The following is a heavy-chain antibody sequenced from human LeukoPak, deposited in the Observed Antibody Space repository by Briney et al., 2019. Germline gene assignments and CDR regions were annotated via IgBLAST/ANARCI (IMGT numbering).Heavy chain of an antibody. CDR3: ARGRVPAAIRHPGLDY. CDR1: GESFSGYY. V-gene: IGHV4-34*01. CDR2: INHSGST. Sequence: SETLSLTCAVYGESFSGYYWSWIRQPPGKGLEWIGEINHSGSTNYNPSHKSRVTISVDTSKNQFSLKLSSVTAADTAVYYCARGRVPAAIRHPGLDYWGQGTLVTVSS. J-gene: IGHJ4*02. D-gene: IGHD2-2*01.